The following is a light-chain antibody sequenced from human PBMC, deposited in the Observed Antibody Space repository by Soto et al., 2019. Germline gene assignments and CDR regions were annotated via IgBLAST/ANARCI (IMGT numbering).Light chain of an antibody. V-gene: IGKV1-5*03. J-gene: IGKJ1*01. CDR1: QTISSW. CDR2: KAS. Sequence: DIQMTQSPSTLSGSVGDRVTITCRASQTISSWLAWYQQKPGKAPKLLIYKASTLKSGVPSRFSVSGSGTEFTLTISSLQPDAVANYYCQHYNSYSAAFGQGTKV. CDR3: QHYNSYSAA.